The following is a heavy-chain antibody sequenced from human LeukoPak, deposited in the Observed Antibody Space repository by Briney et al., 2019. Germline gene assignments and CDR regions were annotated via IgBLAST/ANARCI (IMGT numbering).Heavy chain of an antibody. CDR2: VYYSGST. CDR3: ASYYYDSSGYYLYGDYFDY. V-gene: IGHV4-31*03. J-gene: IGHJ4*02. Sequence: SQTLSLTCTVSGGSISSGGYYWSWIRQHPGKGLEWIGYVYYSGSTYYNPSLKSRVTISVDTSKNQFSLKLSSVTAADTAVYYCASYYYDSSGYYLYGDYFDYWGQGTLVTVSS. D-gene: IGHD3-22*01. CDR1: GGSISSGGYY.